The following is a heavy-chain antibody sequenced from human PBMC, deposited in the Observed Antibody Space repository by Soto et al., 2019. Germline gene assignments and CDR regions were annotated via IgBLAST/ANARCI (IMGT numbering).Heavy chain of an antibody. J-gene: IGHJ4*02. Sequence: ASVKVSCKASGYTFTSYGISLVRQAPGQGLEWMGWISAYNGNTNYAQKLQGRVTMTTDTSTSTAYMELRSLRSDDTAVYYCAREVYDFWSGYPDYWGQGTLVTVSS. V-gene: IGHV1-18*01. CDR2: ISAYNGNT. CDR3: AREVYDFWSGYPDY. D-gene: IGHD3-3*01. CDR1: GYTFTSYG.